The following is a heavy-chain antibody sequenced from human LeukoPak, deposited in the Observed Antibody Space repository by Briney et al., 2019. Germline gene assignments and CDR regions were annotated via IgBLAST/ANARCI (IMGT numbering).Heavy chain of an antibody. Sequence: SETLSLTCTVSGGSISNYYWSWIRQPPGKGLEWIGYMPYSGSTNYNPSLKSRVTISLDTSKIQFSLKLTSVTAADTAVYYCARDGGATGGFDPWGQGTLVTVSS. J-gene: IGHJ5*02. V-gene: IGHV4-59*01. D-gene: IGHD3-16*01. CDR2: MPYSGST. CDR1: GGSISNYY. CDR3: ARDGGATGGFDP.